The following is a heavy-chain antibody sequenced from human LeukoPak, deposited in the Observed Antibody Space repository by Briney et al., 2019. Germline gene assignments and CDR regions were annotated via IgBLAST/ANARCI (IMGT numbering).Heavy chain of an antibody. CDR2: IREDGSEK. V-gene: IGHV3-7*01. Sequence: TGGSPRLSCAASGFTFSSYWMTWVRQAPGKGLEWVANIREDGSEKYYVDSVKGRFTVSRYNAKNSLYLQVNSLRAEDTAVYYCARLNYDFWSGVWEGYYMDVWGKGTTVTVSS. CDR3: ARLNYDFWSGVWEGYYMDV. CDR1: GFTFSSYW. J-gene: IGHJ6*03. D-gene: IGHD3-3*01.